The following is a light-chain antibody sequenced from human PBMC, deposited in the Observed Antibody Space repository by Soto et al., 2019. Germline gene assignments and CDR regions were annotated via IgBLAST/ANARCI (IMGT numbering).Light chain of an antibody. V-gene: IGKV1-39*01. Sequence: QMNISLASVSVTEKDRVTITSRAGQGIRNDLGWYQQKPGKAPKLLIYAASSLQSGVPSRFSGSGSGTDFTLTISSLQPEDGTTYYSQHRDSTPRTFGQGTMVDNK. CDR2: AAS. CDR1: QGIRND. J-gene: IGKJ1*01. CDR3: QHRDSTPRT.